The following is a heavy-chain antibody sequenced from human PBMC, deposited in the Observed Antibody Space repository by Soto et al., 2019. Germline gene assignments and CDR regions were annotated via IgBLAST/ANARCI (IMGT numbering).Heavy chain of an antibody. V-gene: IGHV1-3*01. CDR1: GYTFTSYA. CDR3: ARYIPGYGDYFDY. D-gene: IGHD4-17*01. J-gene: IGHJ4*02. CDR2: INAGNGNT. Sequence: ASVKVSCKASGYTFTSYAMHWVRQAPGQRLEWMGWINAGNGNTKYSQKFQGRVPITRDTSASTAYMELSSLRSEDTAVYYCARYIPGYGDYFDYWGQGTLVTVSS.